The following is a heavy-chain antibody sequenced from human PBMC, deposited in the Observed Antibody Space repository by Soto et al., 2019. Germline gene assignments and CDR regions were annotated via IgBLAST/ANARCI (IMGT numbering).Heavy chain of an antibody. Sequence: PGESLKISCKGSGYSFTSYRIGWVRQMPGKGLEWMGIIYPCDSDTRYSPSFQGQVTISADKSISTAYLQWSSLKASDTAMYYCARLGSGSYYRPPSLTVGMDVWGQGTTVTVSS. CDR2: IYPCDSDT. V-gene: IGHV5-51*01. CDR3: ARLGSGSYYRPPSLTVGMDV. J-gene: IGHJ6*02. CDR1: GYSFTSYR. D-gene: IGHD3-10*01.